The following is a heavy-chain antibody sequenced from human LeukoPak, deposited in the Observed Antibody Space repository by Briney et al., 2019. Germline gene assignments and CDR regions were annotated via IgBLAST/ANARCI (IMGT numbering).Heavy chain of an antibody. D-gene: IGHD1-26*01. CDR2: IYYSGST. V-gene: IGHV4-39*07. J-gene: IGHJ4*02. Sequence: SETLSLTCTVSGGSISSSSYYWGWIRQPPGKGLEWIGSIYYSGSTYYNPSLKSRVTISVDTSKNQFSLKLSSVTAADTAVYYCARGPGATQPFDSWGQGTLVTVSS. CDR3: ARGPGATQPFDS. CDR1: GGSISSSSYY.